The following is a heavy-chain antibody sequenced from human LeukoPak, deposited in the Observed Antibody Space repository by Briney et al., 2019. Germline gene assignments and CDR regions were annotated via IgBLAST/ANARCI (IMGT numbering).Heavy chain of an antibody. J-gene: IGHJ5*02. V-gene: IGHV4-4*07. CDR3: ARGGDIVVVPAAGGWFDP. CDR1: GGSISSYY. D-gene: IGHD2-2*01. Sequence: TSETLSLTCTVSGGSISSYYWSWIRQPAGKGLEWIGRISTSGSTNSNPSLKSRVTMSVDTSKNQFSLKLSSVTAADTAVYYCARGGDIVVVPAAGGWFDPWGQGTLVTVSS. CDR2: ISTSGST.